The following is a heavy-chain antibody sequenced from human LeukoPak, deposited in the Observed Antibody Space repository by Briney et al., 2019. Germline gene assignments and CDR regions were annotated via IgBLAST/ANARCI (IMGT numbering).Heavy chain of an antibody. J-gene: IGHJ5*02. CDR2: IIPILGIA. CDR3: ARGLMSNYYDSSGYPIPS. V-gene: IGHV1-69*04. D-gene: IGHD3-22*01. Sequence: GASVKVSCKASGGTFSSYAISWVRQAPGQGLEWMGRIIPILGIANYAQKFQGRVTITADKSTSTAYMELSSLRSEGTAVYYCARGLMSNYYDSSGYPIPSWGQGTLVTVSS. CDR1: GGTFSSYA.